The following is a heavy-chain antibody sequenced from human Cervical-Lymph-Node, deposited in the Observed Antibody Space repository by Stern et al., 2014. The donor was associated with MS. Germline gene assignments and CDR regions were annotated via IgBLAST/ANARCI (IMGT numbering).Heavy chain of an antibody. CDR2: ISYDGSNK. J-gene: IGHJ6*02. V-gene: IGHV3-30*04. D-gene: IGHD1-26*01. CDR1: GFTLSSNA. CDR3: ARGRGRDYYGMDV. Sequence: VQLVESGGGVVQPGRSLRLSCAASGFTLSSNAMHWVRQAPGQGLEWVAVISYDGSNKYYADSVKGRFTITRDNSKNTLSLQMNSLRVEDTAVYYCARGRGRDYYGMDVWGQGTTVTVSS.